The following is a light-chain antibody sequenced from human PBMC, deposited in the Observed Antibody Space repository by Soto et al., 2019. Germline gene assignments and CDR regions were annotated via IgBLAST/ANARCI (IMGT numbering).Light chain of an antibody. V-gene: IGLV2-23*01. Sequence: QSALTQPASVSGSPGQSITISCTGTSSDVGSYNLVSWYQQHPGKAPKLMIYEGNKRPSGVSNRFSGSKSGTTASLTISGLQAEDEADYYCCSYAGSSIYYVFGTWAKLTGL. CDR3: CSYAGSSIYYV. J-gene: IGLJ1*01. CDR1: SSDVGSYNL. CDR2: EGN.